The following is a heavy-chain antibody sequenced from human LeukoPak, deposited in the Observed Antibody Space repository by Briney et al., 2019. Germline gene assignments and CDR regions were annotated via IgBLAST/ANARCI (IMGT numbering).Heavy chain of an antibody. V-gene: IGHV4-4*07. CDR3: AIHIGSYYHNYFDY. Sequence: SETLSLTCTVSGDSISSYYWSWIRQPAGKGLEWIGRIYTSGTTNYNPSLKSRVTMSVDTSKNQFSLKMSSVTAADTAVYYCAIHIGSYYHNYFDYWGQGTLVTVSS. J-gene: IGHJ4*02. D-gene: IGHD1-26*01. CDR1: GDSISSYY. CDR2: IYTSGTT.